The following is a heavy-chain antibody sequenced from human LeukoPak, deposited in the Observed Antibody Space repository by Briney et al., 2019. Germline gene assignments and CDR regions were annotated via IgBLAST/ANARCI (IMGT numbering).Heavy chain of an antibody. CDR3: AREYSSSSDWFDP. D-gene: IGHD6-6*01. J-gene: IGHJ5*02. V-gene: IGHV4-39*07. CDR1: GGSISSSSYY. Sequence: SETLSLTCTVSGGSISSSSYYWGWIRQPPGKGLEWIGSIYYSGSTYYNPSLKSRVTISVDTSKNQFSLKLSSVTAADTAVYYCAREYSSSSDWFDPWGQGTLVTVSS. CDR2: IYYSGST.